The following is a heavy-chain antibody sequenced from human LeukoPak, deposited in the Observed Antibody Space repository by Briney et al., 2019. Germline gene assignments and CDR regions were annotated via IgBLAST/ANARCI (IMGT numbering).Heavy chain of an antibody. D-gene: IGHD4-11*01. Sequence: GESLRLSCAASGFMFTHHGMHWVRQAPGKGLEWVAVIWSDGSNRFYSDSVKGRFAISRDDSNDIVYLQMNVLRADDTAVYYCAKDYQSGFDYTNSLDSWGQGTLVIVSS. CDR3: AKDYQSGFDYTNSLDS. V-gene: IGHV3-33*06. CDR2: IWSDGSNR. CDR1: GFMFTHHG. J-gene: IGHJ4*02.